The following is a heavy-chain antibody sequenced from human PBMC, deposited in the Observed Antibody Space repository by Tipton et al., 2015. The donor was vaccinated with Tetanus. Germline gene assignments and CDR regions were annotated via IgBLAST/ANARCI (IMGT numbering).Heavy chain of an antibody. CDR1: GDSGSRHY. Sequence: TLSLTCSVSGDSGSRHYWSWIRQPPGKALEWIGDIFYSGNSTSNPSFRSRVTMSVDLSSNQVSLSLSSVTAADTAVYYCARAPYTSPGKYYFDHWGQGILVTVSS. V-gene: IGHV4-59*02. CDR2: IFYSGNS. CDR3: ARAPYTSPGKYYFDH. J-gene: IGHJ4*02. D-gene: IGHD2-2*02.